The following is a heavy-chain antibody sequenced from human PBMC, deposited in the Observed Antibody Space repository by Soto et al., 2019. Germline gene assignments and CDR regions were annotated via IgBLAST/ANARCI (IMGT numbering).Heavy chain of an antibody. J-gene: IGHJ5*02. Sequence: SETLSLTCTVSGGSVSSGSYYWSWIRQPPGKGLEWIGYIYYSGSTNYNPSLKSRVTISVDKSKNQLSLKLSSVTAADTAVYYCARDQGVYWSGGSCYGYWFDPWGQGTLVTVSS. CDR1: GGSVSSGSYY. CDR3: ARDQGVYWSGGSCYGYWFDP. V-gene: IGHV4-61*01. D-gene: IGHD2-15*01. CDR2: IYYSGST.